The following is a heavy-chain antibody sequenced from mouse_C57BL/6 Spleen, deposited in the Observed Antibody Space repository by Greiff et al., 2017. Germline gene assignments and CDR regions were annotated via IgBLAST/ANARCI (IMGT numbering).Heavy chain of an antibody. V-gene: IGHV1-22*01. CDR1: GYTFTDYN. J-gene: IGHJ4*01. Sequence: EVQLQESGPELVKPGASVKMSCKASGYTFTDYNMHWVKQSHGKSLEWIGYINPNNGGTSYNQKFKGKATLTVNKSSSTAYMELRSLTSEDSAVYYCASPYYSNYRAMDYWGQGTSVTVSS. D-gene: IGHD2-5*01. CDR2: INPNNGGT. CDR3: ASPYYSNYRAMDY.